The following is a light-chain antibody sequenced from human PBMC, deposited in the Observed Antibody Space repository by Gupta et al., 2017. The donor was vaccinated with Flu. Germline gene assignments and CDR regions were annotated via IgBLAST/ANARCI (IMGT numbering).Light chain of an antibody. Sequence: SPGKTASITCSGDKLGDKYVSWYQQKPGQSPVLAIYQDSKRPSGIPERFSGSNSGNTATLTLSGTQAMDEADYYCQAWDTSTAVFGGGTKLTVL. CDR3: QAWDTSTAV. J-gene: IGLJ3*02. CDR2: QDS. CDR1: KLGDKY. V-gene: IGLV3-1*01.